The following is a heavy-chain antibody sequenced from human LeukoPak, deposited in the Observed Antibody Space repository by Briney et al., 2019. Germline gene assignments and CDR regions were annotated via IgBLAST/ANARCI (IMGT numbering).Heavy chain of an antibody. J-gene: IGHJ6*03. V-gene: IGHV3-30*02. CDR2: IRYDGSNK. D-gene: IGHD2-2*01. CDR3: ARTEYIVVVPAPLYYMDV. Sequence: GGSLRLSCAASGFTFSSYGMHWVRQAPGKGLEWVAFIRYDGSNKYYADSVKGRFTISRDNSKNTLYLQMNSLRAEDTAVYYCARTEYIVVVPAPLYYMDVWGKGTTVTVSS. CDR1: GFTFSSYG.